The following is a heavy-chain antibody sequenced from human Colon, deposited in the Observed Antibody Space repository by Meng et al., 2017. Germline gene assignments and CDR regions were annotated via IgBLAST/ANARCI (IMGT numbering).Heavy chain of an antibody. J-gene: IGHJ5*02. CDR2: IGHSGIT. D-gene: IGHD6-19*01. Sequence: QPQLQESGPGLVKPSEALSLTCSVSGGSIITSGYYWGWIRPPPGKGLEWIGSIGHSGITYYTPSLKSRVTVSIDTSKGQFSLKLTSVTAADTAVYYCVRSSGWVRTGFDPWGQGTLVTVSS. V-gene: IGHV4-39*01. CDR1: GGSIITSGYY. CDR3: VRSSGWVRTGFDP.